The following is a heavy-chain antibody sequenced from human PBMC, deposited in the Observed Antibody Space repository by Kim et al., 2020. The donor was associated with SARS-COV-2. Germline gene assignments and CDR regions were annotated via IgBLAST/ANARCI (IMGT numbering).Heavy chain of an antibody. Sequence: SVKGRFTISRDNSKSTLYLQMNSLRVEDTAVYYGARARSFHYYDSSGYDYWGQGTLVTVSS. J-gene: IGHJ4*02. D-gene: IGHD3-22*01. CDR3: ARARSFHYYDSSGYDY. V-gene: IGHV3-30*07.